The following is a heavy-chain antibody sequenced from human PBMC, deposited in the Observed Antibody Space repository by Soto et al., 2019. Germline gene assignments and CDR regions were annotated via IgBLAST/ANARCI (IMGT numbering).Heavy chain of an antibody. CDR3: AKTSGYYFYDY. J-gene: IGHJ4*02. CDR1: GYTFTSYA. V-gene: IGHV1-3*01. D-gene: IGHD3-3*01. CDR2: SNAGNGNT. Sequence: QVQLVQSGAEVKKPGASVKVSCKASGYTFTSYAMHWVRQAPGQRLEWMGWSNAGNGNTKYSQKFQGRVTITRDTSASTAYMELSSLRSEATAVYYCAKTSGYYFYDYWGQGTLVTVSS.